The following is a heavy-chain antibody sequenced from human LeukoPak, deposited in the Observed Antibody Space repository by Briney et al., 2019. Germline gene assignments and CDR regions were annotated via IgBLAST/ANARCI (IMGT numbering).Heavy chain of an antibody. CDR1: GFTFSSYS. D-gene: IGHD6-13*01. CDR3: ARAFGYSSSWYGGVDY. V-gene: IGHV3-48*04. Sequence: GGSLRLSCAASGFTFSSYSMNWVRQAPGKGLEWVSYISSSSSTIYYADSVKGRFTISRDNAKNSLYLQMNSLRAEDTAVYYCARAFGYSSSWYGGVDYWGQGTLVTVSS. J-gene: IGHJ4*02. CDR2: ISSSSSTI.